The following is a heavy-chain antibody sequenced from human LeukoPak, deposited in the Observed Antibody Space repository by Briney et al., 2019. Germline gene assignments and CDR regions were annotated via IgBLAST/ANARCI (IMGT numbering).Heavy chain of an antibody. D-gene: IGHD2-15*01. J-gene: IGHJ4*02. CDR1: GYSFTNYW. CDR2: IHPGDSDT. V-gene: IGHV5-51*01. Sequence: GESLKISCKGSGYSFTNYWIGWVRKMPGRGLDWMGIIHPGDSDTKYSPSFQGQVTISGDKSISTAYLQWSSLKASDTAMYYCARLFRDCSGGSCYPYYFDYRGQGTLVPVSS. CDR3: ARLFRDCSGGSCYPYYFDY.